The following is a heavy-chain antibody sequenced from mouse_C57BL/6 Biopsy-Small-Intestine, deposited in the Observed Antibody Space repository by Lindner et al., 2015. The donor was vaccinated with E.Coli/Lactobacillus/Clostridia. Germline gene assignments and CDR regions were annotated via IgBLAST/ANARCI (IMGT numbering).Heavy chain of an antibody. J-gene: IGHJ4*01. Sequence: SVKVSCKVSGYTLTDLFMHWVRQAPGKGLEWMGGFDPEDGETIYAQKFQGRVTMTEDAATDTAYMELNSLRSEDTAVYYCATGLERYYDSSAYYPFKYWGQGTLVTDSS. CDR2: FDPEDGET. CDR1: GYTLTDLF. D-gene: IGHD2-4*01. V-gene: IGHV1S46*01. CDR3: ATGLERYYDSSAYYPFKY.